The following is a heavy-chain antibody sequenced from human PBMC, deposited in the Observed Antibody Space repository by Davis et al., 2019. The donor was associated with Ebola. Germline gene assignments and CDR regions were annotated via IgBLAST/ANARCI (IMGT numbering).Heavy chain of an antibody. D-gene: IGHD3-22*01. V-gene: IGHV1-69*13. Sequence: SVKVSCKASGGTFSSYAISWVRQAPGQGLEWMGGIIPIFGTANYAQKFQGRVTITADESTSTAYMELSSLRSEDTAVYYCASYYYDSSGYYYLFDYWGQGTMVTVSS. J-gene: IGHJ3*01. CDR2: IIPIFGTA. CDR1: GGTFSSYA. CDR3: ASYYYDSSGYYYLFDY.